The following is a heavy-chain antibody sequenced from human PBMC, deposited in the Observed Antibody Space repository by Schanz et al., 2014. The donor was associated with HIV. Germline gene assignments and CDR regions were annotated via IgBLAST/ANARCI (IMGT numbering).Heavy chain of an antibody. CDR3: ARDLPNPYFDFSGPAGDY. CDR1: GFTFSSFA. D-gene: IGHD3-22*01. V-gene: IGHV3-30-3*01. CDR2: ISFDGSNK. J-gene: IGHJ4*02. Sequence: VQLVESGGGMVQPGRSLRLSCAASGFTFSSFAMHWVRQAPGKGLEWVAIISFDGSNKYYADSVKGRFTISRDNSKNTLYLQMNSLRVEDTAVYYCARDLPNPYFDFSGPAGDYWGQGALVTVSS.